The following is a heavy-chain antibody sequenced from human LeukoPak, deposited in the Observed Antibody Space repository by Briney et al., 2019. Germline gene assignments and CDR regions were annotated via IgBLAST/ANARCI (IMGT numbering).Heavy chain of an antibody. CDR1: GFTVSSNY. J-gene: IGHJ4*02. CDR3: VRGQLWSYYHDY. Sequence: GSLRLSCAASGFTVSSNYMSWVRQAPGKGLEWVSVIYSGGGTYYADSVKGRFTISRDNAKNTVYLEMNSLRAEDTAVYYCVRGQLWSYYHDYWGQGTLVTVSS. D-gene: IGHD5-18*01. V-gene: IGHV3-66*01. CDR2: IYSGGGT.